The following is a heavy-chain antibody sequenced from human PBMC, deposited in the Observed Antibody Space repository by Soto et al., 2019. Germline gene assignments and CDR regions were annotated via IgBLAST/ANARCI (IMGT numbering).Heavy chain of an antibody. J-gene: IGHJ5*02. CDR3: ARGVTVFGLVSRFWFDP. D-gene: IGHD3-3*01. CDR2: IYNSGIT. Sequence: NPSETLSLTCTVSGGSISSGDYSWSWFRQSPGKGLEWIGHIYNSGITYYNPSLKSRVVISIDTSRNQFSLRLNSLTAADRAVYFWARGVTVFGLVSRFWFDPWGQGTVVT. V-gene: IGHV4-30-4*01. CDR1: GGSISSGDYS.